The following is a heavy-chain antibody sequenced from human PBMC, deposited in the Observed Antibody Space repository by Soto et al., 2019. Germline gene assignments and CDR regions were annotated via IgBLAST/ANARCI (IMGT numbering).Heavy chain of an antibody. Sequence: SETLSLTCTVSGGYINIDHYHWTWIHQTPGKGLEWIGYIHYTGSISYNPSLQSRLTISVDTSKNQFSLKLTSVTAADTAVYFCAREDDGGDRDYYGLDVWGQGTTVTVSS. D-gene: IGHD2-21*02. CDR2: IHYTGSI. J-gene: IGHJ6*02. V-gene: IGHV4-30-4*01. CDR1: GGYINIDHYH. CDR3: AREDDGGDRDYYGLDV.